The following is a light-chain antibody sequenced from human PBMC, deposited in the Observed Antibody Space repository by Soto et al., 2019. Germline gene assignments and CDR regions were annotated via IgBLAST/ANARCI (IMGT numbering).Light chain of an antibody. V-gene: IGLV1-40*01. J-gene: IGLJ2*01. CDR3: QFYDSSLSVGV. Sequence: QSVLTQPPSVSGAPGQRVTISCTGSSSNIGAGYDVHWYQQLPGTAPKLLIYGNSNRPSGVPDRFSGSKSGTSASLAITRLQAEDEADYYCQFYDSSLSVGVFGGGTKLTVL. CDR2: GNS. CDR1: SSNIGAGYD.